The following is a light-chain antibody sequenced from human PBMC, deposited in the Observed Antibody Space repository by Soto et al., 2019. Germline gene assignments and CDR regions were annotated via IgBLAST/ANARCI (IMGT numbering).Light chain of an antibody. CDR3: QQRSDWPYT. J-gene: IGKJ2*01. CDR2: DAS. Sequence: TVLTQSPATLSLSPGERATLSCRASQSVGSYLAWYQHKPGQAPRLLVYDASNRATGIPARFSGSRSGTEFTITISSLEPEDFALYFCQQRSDWPYTFGQGTKLEIK. CDR1: QSVGSY. V-gene: IGKV3-11*01.